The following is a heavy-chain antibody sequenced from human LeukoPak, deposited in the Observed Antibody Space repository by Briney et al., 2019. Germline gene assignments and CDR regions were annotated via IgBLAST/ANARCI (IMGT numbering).Heavy chain of an antibody. CDR3: AREYSDGSGSYYYYYGMDV. Sequence: GGSLRLSCAASGFTFSSCEMNWVRQAPGKGREWVSYISSSGSPIYYADSVKGRFTISRDNAKNSLYLQMNSLRAEDTAVYYCAREYSDGSGSYYYYYGMDVWGKGTTVIVSS. V-gene: IGHV3-48*03. CDR1: GFTFSSCE. CDR2: ISSSGSPI. J-gene: IGHJ6*04. D-gene: IGHD3-10*01.